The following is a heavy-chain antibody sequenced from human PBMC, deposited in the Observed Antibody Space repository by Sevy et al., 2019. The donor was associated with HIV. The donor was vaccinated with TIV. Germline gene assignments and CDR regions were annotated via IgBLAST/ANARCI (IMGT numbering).Heavy chain of an antibody. V-gene: IGHV1-24*01. CDR1: GYTLTKLS. J-gene: IGHJ3*02. D-gene: IGHD5-12*01. CDR2: FDPEDGET. CDR3: ATPKYVGYDYESLDI. Sequence: ASVKVSCKVSGYTLTKLSMPWVRQAPGKGLEWMGGFDPEDGETIYEQKFQGRVTMTEDTSTDTAYMELSSLRSEDTAVYYCATPKYVGYDYESLDIWGQGTMVTVSS.